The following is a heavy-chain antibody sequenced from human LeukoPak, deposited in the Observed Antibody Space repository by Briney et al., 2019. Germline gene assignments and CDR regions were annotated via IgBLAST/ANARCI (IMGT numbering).Heavy chain of an antibody. V-gene: IGHV4-61*02. D-gene: IGHD1-26*01. CDR2: IYTSGST. Sequence: SQTLSLTCTVSGGSISSGSYYWSWIRQPAGKGLEWIGRIYTSGSTNYNPSLKSRATISVDTSQNQFSLKLSSVTAADTAVYYCARVGATTNLGDYWGQGTLVTVSS. CDR3: ARVGATTNLGDY. J-gene: IGHJ4*02. CDR1: GGSISSGSYY.